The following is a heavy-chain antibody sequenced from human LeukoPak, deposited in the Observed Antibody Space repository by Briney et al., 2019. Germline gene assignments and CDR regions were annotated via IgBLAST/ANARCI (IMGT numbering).Heavy chain of an antibody. CDR2: IKQDGRDK. V-gene: IGHV3-7*01. CDR3: ARDGDTSGYSD. D-gene: IGHD3-22*01. J-gene: IGHJ4*02. CDR1: GFTFTTHW. Sequence: GGSLRLSCAASGFTFTTHWMSWVRQAPGKGLEWVANIKQDGRDKYYVESVKGRFTISRDNAKNSLYLQMNSLRAEDTAVYYCARDGDTSGYSDWGQGTLVTVSS.